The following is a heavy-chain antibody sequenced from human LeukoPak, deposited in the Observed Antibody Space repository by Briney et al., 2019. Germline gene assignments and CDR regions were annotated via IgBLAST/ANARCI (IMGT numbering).Heavy chain of an antibody. CDR2: ISGSGGST. CDR3: AKDPTYCSGGSCYSLHWFDP. J-gene: IGHJ5*02. V-gene: IGHV3-23*01. Sequence: GAPLRLYCAASEFTFSSYAMSWVRQSPGKGLEWVSAISGSGGSTYYADSVKGRFTISRDNSKNTLYLQMNSLRAEDTAVYYCAKDPTYCSGGSCYSLHWFDPWGQGTLVTVSS. CDR1: EFTFSSYA. D-gene: IGHD2-15*01.